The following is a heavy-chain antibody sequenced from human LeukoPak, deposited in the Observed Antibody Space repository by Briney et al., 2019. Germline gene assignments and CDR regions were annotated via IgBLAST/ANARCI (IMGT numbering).Heavy chain of an antibody. V-gene: IGHV1-46*01. CDR1: GYAFTSYY. CDR3: ARAQGSIAAALRAYYYGMDV. J-gene: IGHJ6*02. Sequence: ASVKVSCKASGYAFTSYYIHWVRQAPGQGLEWVGIISPSRGNTGYAQKFQGRVTMTRDTSTSTVYMELSSLRSDDTAVYYCARAQGSIAAALRAYYYGMDVWGQGTTVTVSS. CDR2: ISPSRGNT. D-gene: IGHD6-13*01.